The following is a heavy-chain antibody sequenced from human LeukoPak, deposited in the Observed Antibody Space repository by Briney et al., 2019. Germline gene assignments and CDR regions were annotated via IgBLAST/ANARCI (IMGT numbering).Heavy chain of an antibody. CDR3: AKLRTTIVVVPAATDY. J-gene: IGHJ4*02. CDR2: ISGRLRST. Sequence: PGGSLKLFCSASGFTFNSYPMSWVRQAPRKGPEWVSAISGRLRSTYYADYVNGRFNISRDNYKNTLYLQINSLRAEDTAVYYCAKLRTTIVVVPAATDYWGQGTLVTVSS. D-gene: IGHD2-2*01. V-gene: IGHV3-23*01. CDR1: GFTFNSYP.